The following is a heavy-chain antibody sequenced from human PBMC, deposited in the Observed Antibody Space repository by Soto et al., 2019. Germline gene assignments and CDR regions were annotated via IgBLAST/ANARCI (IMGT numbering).Heavy chain of an antibody. CDR1: GFTLSTYA. CDR3: AKVPVFAAVYFDY. V-gene: IGHV3-23*01. CDR2: ISGSGAGT. Sequence: GGSLRLSCAASGFTLSTYAMSWVRQAPGKALQWVSVISGSGAGTYYADSVKGRFTISRDNSKNTLYLQMDSLRAEDTAVYYCAKVPVFAAVYFDYWGQGTLVTVSS. D-gene: IGHD6-13*01. J-gene: IGHJ4*02.